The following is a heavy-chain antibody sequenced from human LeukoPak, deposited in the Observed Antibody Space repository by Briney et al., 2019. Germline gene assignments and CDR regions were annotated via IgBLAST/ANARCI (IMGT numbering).Heavy chain of an antibody. CDR2: ISGSGGST. CDR3: AKDILTGYPSSLTFDY. CDR1: GFTFSSYA. D-gene: IGHD3-9*01. J-gene: IGHJ4*02. Sequence: GGSLRLSCAASGFTFSSYAMSWVRQAPGEGLEWVSAISGSGGSTYYADSVKGRFTISRGNSKNTLYLQMNSLRAEDTAVYYCAKDILTGYPSSLTFDYWGQGTLVTVSS. V-gene: IGHV3-23*01.